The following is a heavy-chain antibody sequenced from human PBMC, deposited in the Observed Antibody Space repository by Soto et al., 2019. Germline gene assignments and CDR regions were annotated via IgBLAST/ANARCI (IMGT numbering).Heavy chain of an antibody. J-gene: IGHJ4*02. V-gene: IGHV3-23*01. CDR1: GFIFGSYA. Sequence: GGSLRLSCAASGFIFGSYALSWVRQAPGKGLEWVSTISGSDGKTFYADSVKGRFSISRDTSQSTLYLQMNSLRADDTAIYYCARWSYLDYWGQGTRVTVSS. CDR3: ARWSYLDY. CDR2: ISGSDGKT. D-gene: IGHD3-3*01.